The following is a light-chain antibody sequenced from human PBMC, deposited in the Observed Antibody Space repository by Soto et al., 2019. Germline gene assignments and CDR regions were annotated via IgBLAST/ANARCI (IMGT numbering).Light chain of an antibody. V-gene: IGKV3-20*01. Sequence: EIVLTQSPGTLSLSPGERATLSCRASQSVSSSYLAWYQQKPGQAPRLLIYGASSRATGIPDRFSGSGSGTDFTLTISRLEPEDFAVYYFQQYGSSPPHTFGQGTQLEIK. CDR3: QQYGSSPPHT. J-gene: IGKJ2*01. CDR1: QSVSSSY. CDR2: GAS.